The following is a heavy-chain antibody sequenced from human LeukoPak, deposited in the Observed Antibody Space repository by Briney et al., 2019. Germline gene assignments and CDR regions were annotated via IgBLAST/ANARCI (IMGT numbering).Heavy chain of an antibody. Sequence: PSETLSLTCAVYGVSFSGYYWSWIRQPPGKGLEWIGEINHSGSTNYNPSLKSRVTISVDTSKNQFSLKLSSVTAADTAVYYCARGGSYYDSSGDNWFDPWGQGTLVTVPS. CDR2: INHSGST. CDR3: ARGGSYYDSSGDNWFDP. CDR1: GVSFSGYY. D-gene: IGHD3-22*01. V-gene: IGHV4-34*01. J-gene: IGHJ5*02.